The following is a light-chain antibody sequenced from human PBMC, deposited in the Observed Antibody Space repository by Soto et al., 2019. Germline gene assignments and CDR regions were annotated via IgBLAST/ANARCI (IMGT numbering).Light chain of an antibody. Sequence: EIVLTQSPATLSLSPGDRATLSCRASQSVSSYLAGYQQKPGQAPRLLIYDASNRATGNPARFSGSGSGTDFTLAITSLEPEDFAVYDCQQRSNWHSTCRGGTKVEIK. CDR1: QSVSSY. CDR2: DAS. CDR3: QQRSNWHST. J-gene: IGKJ4*02. V-gene: IGKV3-11*01.